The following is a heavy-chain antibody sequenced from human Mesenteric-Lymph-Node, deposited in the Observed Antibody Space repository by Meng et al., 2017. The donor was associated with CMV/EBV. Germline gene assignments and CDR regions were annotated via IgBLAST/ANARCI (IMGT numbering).Heavy chain of an antibody. D-gene: IGHD2-21*01. CDR1: GYFISSGYY. V-gene: IGHV4-61*08. J-gene: IGHJ3*02. Sequence: GSLRLSCSVSGYFISSGYYWAWIRQPPGKGLEWIGYIYYSGSTNYNPSLKSRVTISVDTSKNQFSLKLSSVTAADTAVYYCASRLPLYDAFDIWGQGTMVTVSS. CDR3: ASRLPLYDAFDI. CDR2: IYYSGST.